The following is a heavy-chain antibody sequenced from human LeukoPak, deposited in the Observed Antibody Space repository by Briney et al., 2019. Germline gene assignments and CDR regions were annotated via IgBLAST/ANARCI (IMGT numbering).Heavy chain of an antibody. CDR3: ASGHVGKDYYYYYMDV. D-gene: IGHD7-27*01. V-gene: IGHV1-2*02. Sequence: ASVKVSCKASGYTFTSYYMHWVRQAPGQGLEWMGIINPSGGSTNYAQKFQGRVTMTRDTSISTAYMELSRLRSGDTAVYYCASGHVGKDYYYYYMDVWGKGTTVTVSS. CDR1: GYTFTSYY. CDR2: INPSGGST. J-gene: IGHJ6*03.